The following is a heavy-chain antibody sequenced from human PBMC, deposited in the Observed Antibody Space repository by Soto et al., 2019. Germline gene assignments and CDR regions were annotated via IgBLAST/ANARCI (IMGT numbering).Heavy chain of an antibody. CDR1: GFTFSSYR. CDR2: ISSSSSTI. D-gene: IGHD4-17*01. J-gene: IGHJ1*01. CDR3: ASSYGDYLRYFQH. Sequence: EVQLVESGGGLVQPGGSLRLSCAASGFTFSSYRMNWVRQAPGKGLEWVSYISSSSSTIYYADSVKGRFTISRDNAKNSLYLQMNSLRDEDTAVYYCASSYGDYLRYFQHWGQGTLVTVSS. V-gene: IGHV3-48*02.